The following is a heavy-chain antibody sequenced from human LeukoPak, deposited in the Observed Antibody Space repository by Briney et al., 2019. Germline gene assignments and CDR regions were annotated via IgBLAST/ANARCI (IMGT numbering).Heavy chain of an antibody. CDR2: INHSGST. D-gene: IGHD6-6*01. CDR1: GGSFSGYY. Sequence: SETLSLTCAVYGGSFSGYYWSWIRQPPGKGLEWIGEINHSGSTNYNPSLKSRVTISVDTSKNQFSLKLSSVTAADTAVYYCARGWDSSAGYYFDYWGQGTLVTVSS. CDR3: ARGWDSSAGYYFDY. V-gene: IGHV4-34*01. J-gene: IGHJ4*02.